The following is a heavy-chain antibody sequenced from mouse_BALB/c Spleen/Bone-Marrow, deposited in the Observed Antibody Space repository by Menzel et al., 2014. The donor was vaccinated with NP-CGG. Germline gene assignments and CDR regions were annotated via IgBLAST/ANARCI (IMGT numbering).Heavy chain of an antibody. Sequence: QVQLQQSGAELVKPGASVKLSCKTSGYTFTNYYIYWVKQRPGQGLEWIGEINPGNSGTNFNERFKSKATLTVDKSSTTAYILLTSLTSEDSAVYYCARGSPYWGQGTLVTVSA. CDR3: ARGSPY. V-gene: IGHV1S81*02. CDR1: GYTFTNYY. D-gene: IGHD6-2*01. J-gene: IGHJ3*01. CDR2: INPGNSGT.